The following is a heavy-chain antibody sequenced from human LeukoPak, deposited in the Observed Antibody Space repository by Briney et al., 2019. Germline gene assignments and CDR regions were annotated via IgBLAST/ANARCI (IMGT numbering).Heavy chain of an antibody. J-gene: IGHJ5*02. Sequence: PGGSLRLSCTASGFTFSMYWMTWVRRAPGKGLEWVANIKKDGSEEYYVDSVKGRFTNSRDNAKNSLYMQMNSLRAEDTAVYYCARKLYYYDDGGHSGYAGWFDPWGQGTLVTVSS. V-gene: IGHV3-7*05. D-gene: IGHD3-22*01. CDR2: IKKDGSEE. CDR3: ARKLYYYDDGGHSGYAGWFDP. CDR1: GFTFSMYW.